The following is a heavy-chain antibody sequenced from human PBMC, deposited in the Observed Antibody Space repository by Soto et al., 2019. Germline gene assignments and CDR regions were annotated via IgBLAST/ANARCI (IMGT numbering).Heavy chain of an antibody. CDR3: ARSMMVRGVLFDL. CDR2: IHSGGSA. J-gene: IGHJ4*02. Sequence: QLVESGGGLIQPGGSLRLSCAVSGFSVSGKYMSWVRQAPGKGLDWVSVIHSGGSAYYADSVKGRFTISRDESQNTLYLQMNSLRAEDTAVYYCARSMMVRGVLFDLWGQGTLVSVSS. V-gene: IGHV3-53*01. D-gene: IGHD3-10*01. CDR1: GFSVSGKY.